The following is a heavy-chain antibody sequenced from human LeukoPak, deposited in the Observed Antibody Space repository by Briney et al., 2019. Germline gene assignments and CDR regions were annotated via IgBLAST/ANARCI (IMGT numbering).Heavy chain of an antibody. CDR2: ISGSGGST. V-gene: IGHV3-23*01. CDR3: AKSGGDSSGYFVLDY. CDR1: GFTFSSYA. Sequence: PGGSLRLSCAASGFTFSSYAMSWVRQAPGKGLEWVSAISGSGGSTYYADSVKGRFTISRDNSKNTLYLQMNSLRAEDTAVYYCAKSGGDSSGYFVLDYWGQGTLVTVSS. D-gene: IGHD3-22*01. J-gene: IGHJ4*02.